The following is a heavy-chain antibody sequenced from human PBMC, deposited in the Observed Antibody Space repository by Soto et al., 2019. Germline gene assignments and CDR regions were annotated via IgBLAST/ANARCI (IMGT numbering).Heavy chain of an antibody. CDR3: ARAQRITMVRGAYYYMDV. CDR2: INHSGST. Sequence: PSETLSLTCAVYGGSFSGYYWSWIRQPPGKGLEWIGEINHSGSTNYNPSLKSRVTISVDTSKNQFSLKLSSVTAADTAVYYCARAQRITMVRGAYYYMDVWGKGTTVTVSS. V-gene: IGHV4-34*01. J-gene: IGHJ6*03. D-gene: IGHD3-10*01. CDR1: GGSFSGYY.